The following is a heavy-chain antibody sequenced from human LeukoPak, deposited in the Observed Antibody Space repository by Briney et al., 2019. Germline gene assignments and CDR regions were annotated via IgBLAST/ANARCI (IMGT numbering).Heavy chain of an antibody. J-gene: IGHJ4*02. CDR2: ISSSSSYI. V-gene: IGHV3-21*04. CDR1: GFTFSSYS. Sequence: GGSLRLSCAASGFTFSSYSMNWVRQAPGKGLEWVSSISSSSSYIYYADSVKGRFTISRDNAKNSLYLQMNSLRAEDTAVYYCAKLPSGGQWELLGPFDYWGQGTLVTVSS. CDR3: AKLPSGGQWELLGPFDY. D-gene: IGHD1-26*01.